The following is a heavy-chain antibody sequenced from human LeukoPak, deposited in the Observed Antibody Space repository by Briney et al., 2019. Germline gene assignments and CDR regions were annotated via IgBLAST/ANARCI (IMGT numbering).Heavy chain of an antibody. J-gene: IGHJ5*02. CDR2: INPSGGST. D-gene: IGHD3-10*01. CDR1: GYTFTSYY. CDR3: ARAYYYGSGSYSPFDP. V-gene: IGHV1-46*01. Sequence: ASVKVSCKASGYTFTSYYMHWVRQAPGQGLEWMGIINPSGGSTSYAQKFQGRVTMTRDTSTSTVYMELSSLRSEDTAVYYCARAYYYGSGSYSPFDPWGQGTLVTVSS.